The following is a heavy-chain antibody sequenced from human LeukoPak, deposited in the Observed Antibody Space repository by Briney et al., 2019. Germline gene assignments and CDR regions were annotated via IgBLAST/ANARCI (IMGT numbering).Heavy chain of an antibody. CDR1: GYTFTSYG. CDR3: AHLGSSGYSSNEPGY. J-gene: IGHJ4*02. V-gene: IGHV1-18*01. D-gene: IGHD3-22*01. Sequence: ASVKVSCKASGYTFTSYGISWVRQAPGQGPEWMGWISAYNGNTNFPQNLQGRVTMTIDTSTSTAYMELSSLRSEDTAVYYCAHLGSSGYSSNEPGYWGQGTLVTVSS. CDR2: ISAYNGNT.